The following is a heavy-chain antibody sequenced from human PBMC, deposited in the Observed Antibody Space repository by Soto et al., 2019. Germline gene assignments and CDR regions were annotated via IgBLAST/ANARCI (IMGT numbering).Heavy chain of an antibody. D-gene: IGHD2-15*01. Sequence: QVQLQESGPGLVKPSETLSLTCSVSGGSISNYYWSWIRQSAEKGVEWIGRIFPGGSTNYNPSLKSRVTMSVDTSKNQFSLRLTSVTAADTAVYYCARASVGPPGGGSWIMPFDFWGQGTRVTVSS. V-gene: IGHV4-4*07. CDR2: IFPGGST. CDR1: GGSISNYY. J-gene: IGHJ4*02. CDR3: ARASVGPPGGGSWIMPFDF.